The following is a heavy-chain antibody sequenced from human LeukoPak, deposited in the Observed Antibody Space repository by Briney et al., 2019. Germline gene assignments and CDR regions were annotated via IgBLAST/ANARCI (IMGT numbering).Heavy chain of an antibody. CDR2: ISYDGSNK. J-gene: IGHJ4*02. Sequence: SGGSRRLSCAASGFTFSSYGMHWVRQAPGKGLGWVAVISYDGSNKYYADSVKGRFTISRDNSKNTLYLQMNSLRAEDTAVYYCATEGDYGDYVLHPYFDYWGQGTLVTVSS. CDR3: ATEGDYGDYVLHPYFDY. V-gene: IGHV3-30*03. D-gene: IGHD4-17*01. CDR1: GFTFSSYG.